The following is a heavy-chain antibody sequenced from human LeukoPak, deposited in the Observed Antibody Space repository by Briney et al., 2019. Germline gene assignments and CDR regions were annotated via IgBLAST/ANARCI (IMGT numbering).Heavy chain of an antibody. J-gene: IGHJ4*02. Sequence: SETLSLTCTVSGGSISSYYWSWIRQPPGKGLEWIGYIYYSGSTNYNPSLKSRVTISVDTSNNQFSLKLSSVTAADTAVYYCARLEGYGKGDDYWGQGTLVTVSS. CDR3: ARLEGYGKGDDY. CDR2: IYYSGST. V-gene: IGHV4-59*01. D-gene: IGHD2-15*01. CDR1: GGSISSYY.